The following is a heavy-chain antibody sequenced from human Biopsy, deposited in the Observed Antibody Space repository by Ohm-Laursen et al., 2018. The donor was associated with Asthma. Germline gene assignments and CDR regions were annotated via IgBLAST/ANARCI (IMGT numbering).Heavy chain of an antibody. V-gene: IGHV1-18*01. CDR1: GYTFTSTVHG. J-gene: IGHJ5*02. D-gene: IGHD3-10*01. CDR3: ARDPGGFDP. Sequence: ASVKVSCKASGYTFTSTVHGISWVRQAPGQGLEWMGWIRPHTGDTNYAQMLRGRVTMTTDTSTSTAYMELRGLRSDDTAVYYCARDPGGFDPWGQGTLVTVSS. CDR2: IRPHTGDT.